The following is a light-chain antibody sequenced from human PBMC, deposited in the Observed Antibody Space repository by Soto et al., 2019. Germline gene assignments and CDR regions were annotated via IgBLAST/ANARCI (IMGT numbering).Light chain of an antibody. CDR1: QSVFHSSINKNY. CDR3: QQYYSTPIT. Sequence: DIVMTQSPDSLAVSLGERATINCKSSQSVFHSSINKNYLAWYQQKPGQPPKLLIYWASTRESGVPGRFSGSGSGADFTLTISSLQAEDVAVYYCQQYYSTPITFGQGTRLEIK. V-gene: IGKV4-1*01. J-gene: IGKJ5*01. CDR2: WAS.